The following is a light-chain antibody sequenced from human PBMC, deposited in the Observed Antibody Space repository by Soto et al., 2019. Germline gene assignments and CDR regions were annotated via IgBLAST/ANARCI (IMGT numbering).Light chain of an antibody. CDR2: GAS. CDR3: QQYGSSPIT. J-gene: IGKJ5*01. CDR1: QSVSNSY. Sequence: EIVLTQSPGTLSLSPGERATLSCRASQSVSNSYLAWHQQKPGQAPRLLIYGASNRATSIPDRFSGSGSGTDFTLTISRLEPEDFAVYYCQQYGSSPITFGQGTRLEIK. V-gene: IGKV3-20*01.